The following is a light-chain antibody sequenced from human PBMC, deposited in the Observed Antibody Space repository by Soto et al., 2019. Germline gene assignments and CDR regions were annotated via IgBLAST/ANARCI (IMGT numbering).Light chain of an antibody. Sequence: QSVLTHPASVSGSPGQSITISCTGTSSDVGSYNLVSWYQQHPGKAPKLMIYEGSKRPSGVSNRSSGSKSGNTASLTISGLQAEDEADYYCCSYAGSSTFFYVLGTGNKVTVL. CDR2: EGS. J-gene: IGLJ1*01. V-gene: IGLV2-23*03. CDR1: SSDVGSYNL. CDR3: CSYAGSSTFFYV.